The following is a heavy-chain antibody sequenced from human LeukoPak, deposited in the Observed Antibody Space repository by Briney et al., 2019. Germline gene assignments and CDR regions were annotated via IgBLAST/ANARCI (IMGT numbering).Heavy chain of an antibody. CDR1: GGIFRSYA. V-gene: IGHV1-69*05. Sequence: SVKVSRKACGGIFRSYAMSGVRQARARGREWVGRILPIFGTANYAQKFQGRVTITTDESTSTAYMELSSLRSEDTAVYYCARVGPDGYTGGVDYWGQGTLVTVSS. CDR2: ILPIFGTA. J-gene: IGHJ4*02. D-gene: IGHD5-24*01. CDR3: ARVGPDGYTGGVDY.